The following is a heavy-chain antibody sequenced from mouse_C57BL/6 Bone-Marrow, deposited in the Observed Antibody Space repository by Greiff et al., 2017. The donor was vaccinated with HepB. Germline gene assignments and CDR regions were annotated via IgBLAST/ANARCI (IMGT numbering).Heavy chain of an antibody. J-gene: IGHJ4*01. D-gene: IGHD1-1*02. Sequence: EVKLLESGGDLVKPGGSLKLSCAASGFTFSSYGMSWVRQTPDKRLEWVATISSGGSYTYYPDSVKGRFTISRDNAKNTLYLQMSSLKSEDTAMYYCARRRLWAMDYWGQGTSVTVSS. CDR3: ARRRLWAMDY. V-gene: IGHV5-6*02. CDR2: ISSGGSYT. CDR1: GFTFSSYG.